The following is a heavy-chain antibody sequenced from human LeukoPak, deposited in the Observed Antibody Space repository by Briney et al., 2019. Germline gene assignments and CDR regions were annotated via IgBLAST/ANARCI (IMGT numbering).Heavy chain of an antibody. CDR3: ARVHYYSHDRDGDDY. J-gene: IGHJ4*02. CDR1: GYTFTGYY. V-gene: IGHV1-2*06. D-gene: IGHD3-10*01. Sequence: ASVKVSCKASGYTFTGYYMHWVRQAPGQGREWMGRINPNSGGTNYAQKFQGRVTMTRDTSISTAYMELSRLRSDDTAVYYCARVHYYSHDRDGDDYWGQGTLVTVSS. CDR2: INPNSGGT.